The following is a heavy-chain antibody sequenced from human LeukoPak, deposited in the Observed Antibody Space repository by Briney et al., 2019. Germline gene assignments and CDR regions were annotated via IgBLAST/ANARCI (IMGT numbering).Heavy chain of an antibody. Sequence: GGSLRLSCASSGFTFTYHWMSWVRQAPGKGLEWVANINEHGTSQFYGAAVQGRFTISRDNARHSVSLQMTSLRGEDTAIYFCSKHEGRSIGSWGQGTLVTVSS. CDR2: INEHGTSQ. D-gene: IGHD6-19*01. V-gene: IGHV3-7*01. CDR3: SKHEGRSIGS. CDR1: GFTFTYHW. J-gene: IGHJ1*01.